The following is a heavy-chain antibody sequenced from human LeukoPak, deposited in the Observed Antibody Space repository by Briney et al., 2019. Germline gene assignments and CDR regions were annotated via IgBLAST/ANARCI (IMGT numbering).Heavy chain of an antibody. CDR3: ARSSGYYYY. V-gene: IGHV4-34*01. CDR1: GGSFSGYY. J-gene: IGHJ4*02. Sequence: PSETLSLTCAVHGGSFSGYYWSWIRQPPGKGLEWIGEINHSGSTNYNPSLKSRVTISVDTSKNQFSLKLSSVTAADTAVYYCARSSGYYYYWGQGTLVTVSS. D-gene: IGHD3-22*01. CDR2: INHSGST.